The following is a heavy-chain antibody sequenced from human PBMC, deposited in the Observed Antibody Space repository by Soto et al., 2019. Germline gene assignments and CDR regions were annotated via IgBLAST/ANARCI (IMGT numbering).Heavy chain of an antibody. CDR1: RYIFTAYF. D-gene: IGHD1-1*01. CDR3: ASHDPGARFDP. J-gene: IGHJ5*02. Sequence: QVQLVQSGAEVKKPGASVKVSCKAPRYIFTAYFMHWVRQAPGQGLEWMGWINPNNGAPHYGLSFQGRVTMTRDTSISTAYMELSSLRSDDTAVYYGASHDPGARFDPWGQGTLVIVSS. V-gene: IGHV1-2*02. CDR2: INPNNGAP.